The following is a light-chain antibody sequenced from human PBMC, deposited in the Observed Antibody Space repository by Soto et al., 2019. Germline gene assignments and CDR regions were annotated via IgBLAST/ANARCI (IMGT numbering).Light chain of an antibody. Sequence: IVLTQSPATLSLSPGERATLSCRASQSVGNSLARYPERPGQAPRLLIYDASNRATGIPARFSGSGSGTGFTLTNGRPEAQDVAGCYCQQRTSWPPPAFGGWIKKEI. CDR1: QSVGNS. CDR2: DAS. CDR3: QQRTSWPPPA. J-gene: IGKJ4*01. V-gene: IGKV3-11*01.